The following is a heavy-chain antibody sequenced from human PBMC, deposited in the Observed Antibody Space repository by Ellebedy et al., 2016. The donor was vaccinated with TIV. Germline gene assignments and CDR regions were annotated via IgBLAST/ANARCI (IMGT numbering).Heavy chain of an antibody. Sequence: PGGSLRLSCAASRITFSIYAMSWVSQSPGKGLEWFSAMSDDGISKYYADSVKGGFTISRDNSKNKLYVQMNSLSAEDTAVYYCAKAATDYSVGHYYYGMDVWGQGTTVTVSS. CDR2: MSDDGISK. V-gene: IGHV3-23*01. CDR1: RITFSIYA. J-gene: IGHJ6*02. CDR3: AKAATDYSVGHYYYGMDV. D-gene: IGHD1-26*01.